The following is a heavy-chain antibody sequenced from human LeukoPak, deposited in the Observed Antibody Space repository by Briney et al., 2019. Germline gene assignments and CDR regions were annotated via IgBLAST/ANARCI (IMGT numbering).Heavy chain of an antibody. CDR3: ARGQSTNYFPTLDS. CDR1: GYTFTDFY. D-gene: IGHD3-10*02. J-gene: IGHJ4*02. Sequence: GASVKVSCKADGYTFTDFYLHWVRQAPGQALEWMGWMNPNSGGTSFAQKFQGRVTMTRDTSTNTAYLDLRRLVYDDKDVYYCARGQSTNYFPTLDSWGQGTLVTVSS. CDR2: MNPNSGGT. V-gene: IGHV1-2*02.